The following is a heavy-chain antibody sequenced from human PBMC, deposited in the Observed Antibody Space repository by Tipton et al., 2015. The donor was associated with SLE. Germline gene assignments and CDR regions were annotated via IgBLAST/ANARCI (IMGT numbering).Heavy chain of an antibody. CDR2: ISNDGSNK. Sequence: SLRLSCAASGFTFSSYAMHWVRQAPGKGLEWVAVISNDGSNKYYVDSVKGRFTISRDNSKSTLYLQMNSLRADDTALYYCAKYSDDSSGYDAFDIWGQGTMVTVSS. J-gene: IGHJ3*02. CDR3: AKYSDDSSGYDAFDI. D-gene: IGHD3-22*01. V-gene: IGHV3-30-3*02. CDR1: GFTFSSYA.